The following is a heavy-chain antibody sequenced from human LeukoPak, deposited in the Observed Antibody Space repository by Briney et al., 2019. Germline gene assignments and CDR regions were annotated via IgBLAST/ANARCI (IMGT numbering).Heavy chain of an antibody. CDR1: GGSINTYY. CDR2: VHYSGIT. V-gene: IGHV4-59*03. CDR3: ASQLGGTTFH. D-gene: IGHD1-1*01. J-gene: IGHJ4*02. Sequence: PSETLSLTCTVSGGSINTYYWSWIRQPPGQGLEWIGYVHYSGITDYNPSLQSRVTISLDTSKSQFSLKLSSVTAADTAVYYCASQLGGTTFHWGQGTLVTVSS.